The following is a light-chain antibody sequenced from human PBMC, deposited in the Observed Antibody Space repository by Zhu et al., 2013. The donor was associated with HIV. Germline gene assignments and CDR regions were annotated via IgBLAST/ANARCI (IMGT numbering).Light chain of an antibody. V-gene: IGKV3-15*01. J-gene: IGKJ5*01. CDR2: GAS. Sequence: EIVLTQSPAALSVSPGDRVTLSCRASRGIYSDLAWYQKKPGQPPRLLIYGASNRATGVPDRFSGSGSGTEFTLTLSSLESEDIGVYYCQHYNNWPPITFGQGTRLEI. CDR1: RGIYSD. CDR3: QHYNNWPPIT.